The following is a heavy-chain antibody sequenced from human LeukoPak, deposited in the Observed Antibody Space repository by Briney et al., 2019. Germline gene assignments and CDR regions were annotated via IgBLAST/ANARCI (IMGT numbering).Heavy chain of an antibody. Sequence: GSLRLSCAASGFTFSSYGMRWVRQAPGKGLEWVAVIWYDGSNKYYADSVKGRFTISRDNSKNTLYLQMNSLRAEDTAVYYCAKDREYSYGYDYWGQGTLVTVSS. J-gene: IGHJ4*02. V-gene: IGHV3-33*06. CDR2: IWYDGSNK. D-gene: IGHD5-18*01. CDR1: GFTFSSYG. CDR3: AKDREYSYGYDY.